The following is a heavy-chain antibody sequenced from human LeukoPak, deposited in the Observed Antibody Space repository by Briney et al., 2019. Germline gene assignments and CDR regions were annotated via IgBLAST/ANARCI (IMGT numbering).Heavy chain of an antibody. CDR2: ISSKGDIT. D-gene: IGHD3-10*01. V-gene: IGHV3-64*01. J-gene: IGHJ4*02. CDR1: GFTFGSYA. CDR3: ARWGGGVDY. Sequence: GGSLRLSCAASGFTFGSYAMHWVRQAPGKGLEFVSAISSKGDITYYANSVKGRFIMPRDNSKNTLYLQMGSLRAEDMAVYYCARWGGGVDYWGQGTLVTVSS.